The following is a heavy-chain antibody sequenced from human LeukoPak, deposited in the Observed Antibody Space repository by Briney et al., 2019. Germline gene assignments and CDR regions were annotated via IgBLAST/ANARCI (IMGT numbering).Heavy chain of an antibody. CDR3: AKDGDYGDYWYFDL. CDR1: GFTFNNFA. J-gene: IGHJ2*01. CDR2: ISGSGNST. Sequence: GGSLRLSCAASGFTFNNFAMTWDRQAPGKGLEWVSGISGSGNSTYYADSVKGRFTISRDNSKNTLYLQMNSLRAEDTAVYYCAKDGDYGDYWYFDLWGRGTLVTVSS. V-gene: IGHV3-23*01. D-gene: IGHD4-17*01.